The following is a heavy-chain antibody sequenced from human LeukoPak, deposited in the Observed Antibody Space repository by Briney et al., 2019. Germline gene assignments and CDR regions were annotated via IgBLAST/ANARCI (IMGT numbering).Heavy chain of an antibody. V-gene: IGHV4-34*01. Sequence: SETLSLTCAVYGGSFSGYYWSWIRRPPGKGLEWIGEINHSGSTNYNPSLKSRVTISVDTSKNQFSLKLSSVTAADTAVYYCAREYYGDYRYWGQGTLVTVSS. CDR2: INHSGST. J-gene: IGHJ4*02. CDR3: AREYYGDYRY. D-gene: IGHD4-17*01. CDR1: GGSFSGYY.